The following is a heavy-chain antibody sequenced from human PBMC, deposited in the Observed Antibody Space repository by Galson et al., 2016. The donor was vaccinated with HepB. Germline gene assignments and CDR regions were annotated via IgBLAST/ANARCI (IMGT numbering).Heavy chain of an antibody. V-gene: IGHV4-30-2*03. CDR1: GFTFSGYT. D-gene: IGHD6-13*01. J-gene: IGHJ4*02. Sequence: LRLSCAASGFTFSGYTMNWVRQAPGKGLEWIGTIYSGGRTYYNPSLMSRLTISVDTSKNQFSLRLSSVTAADTAVYYCARHGRTAAVEFDYWGQGTLVTVSS. CDR3: ARHGRTAAVEFDY. CDR2: IYSGGRT.